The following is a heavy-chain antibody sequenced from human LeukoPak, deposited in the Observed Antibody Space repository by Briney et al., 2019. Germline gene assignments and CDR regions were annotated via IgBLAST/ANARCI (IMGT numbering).Heavy chain of an antibody. CDR2: IIPIFGTA. D-gene: IGHD2-2*01. Sequence: GASVKVSCKASGGTFSSYAISWVRQAPGQGLEWMGGIIPIFGTANYAQKFQGRVTITADESTSTAYMELSSLRSEDTAVYYCARATDCSSTSCPSYLYMDVWGKGTTVTVSS. CDR3: ARATDCSSTSCPSYLYMDV. V-gene: IGHV1-69*13. CDR1: GGTFSSYA. J-gene: IGHJ6*03.